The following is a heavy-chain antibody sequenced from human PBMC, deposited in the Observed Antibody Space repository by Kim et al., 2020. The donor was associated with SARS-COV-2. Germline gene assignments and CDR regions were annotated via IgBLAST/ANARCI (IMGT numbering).Heavy chain of an antibody. Sequence: TTYAQKCQGRVTMTRDTSISTAYMELSRLRSDDTAVYYCARDGLRFLDFWGQGTLVTVSS. CDR3: ARDGLRFLDF. D-gene: IGHD3-3*01. J-gene: IGHJ4*02. V-gene: IGHV1-2*02. CDR2: T.